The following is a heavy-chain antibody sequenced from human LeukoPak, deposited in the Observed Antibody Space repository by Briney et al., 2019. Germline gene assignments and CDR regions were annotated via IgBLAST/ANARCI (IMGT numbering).Heavy chain of an antibody. D-gene: IGHD5-12*01. V-gene: IGHV3-74*01. CDR2: INTDGSNT. Sequence: QTGGSLRLSCAASGFTFSSYWMHWVRQAPGKGLVLISRINTDGSNTRYEDTVKGRFTISRDNAKNTLYLQMNSLRAEDTAVYYCARDGYRTSQGAFDLWGQGTMVTVSS. CDR1: GFTFSSYW. CDR3: ARDGYRTSQGAFDL. J-gene: IGHJ3*01.